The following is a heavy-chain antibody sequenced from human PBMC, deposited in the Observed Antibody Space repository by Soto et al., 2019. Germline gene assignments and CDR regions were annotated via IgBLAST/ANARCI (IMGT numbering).Heavy chain of an antibody. CDR2: INHSGST. CDR3: AGRYSYGYDY. D-gene: IGHD5-18*01. CDR1: GGSFSGYY. Sequence: SETLSLTCAVYGGSFSGYYWSWIRQPPGKGLEWMGEINHSGSTNYNPSLKSRVTISVDTSKNQFSLKLSSVTAADTAVYYCAGRYSYGYDYWGQGTLVTVSS. J-gene: IGHJ4*02. V-gene: IGHV4-34*01.